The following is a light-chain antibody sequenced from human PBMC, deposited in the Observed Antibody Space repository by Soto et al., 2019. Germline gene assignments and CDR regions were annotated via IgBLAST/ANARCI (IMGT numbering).Light chain of an antibody. CDR2: GAS. Sequence: IQITQSPSSLSASVGDRVTITCRASQGISNELGWYQQRPGKAPKVLIYGASNLQSGVASRFSGSASGTDFTLTISSLQPEDFATYYCLQDYTYPWTFGQGTRWIS. J-gene: IGKJ1*01. CDR3: LQDYTYPWT. CDR1: QGISNE. V-gene: IGKV1-6*01.